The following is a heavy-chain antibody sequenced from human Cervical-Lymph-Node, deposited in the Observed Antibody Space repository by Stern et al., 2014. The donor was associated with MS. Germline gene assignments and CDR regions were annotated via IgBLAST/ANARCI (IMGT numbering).Heavy chain of an antibody. D-gene: IGHD5-18*01. J-gene: IGHJ4*02. V-gene: IGHV4-61*02. CDR3: ASGYRIFDY. Sequence: VQLVESGPGLVKPSQTLSLTCTVSGGSISSGSDYWSWIRQPVGKGLEWIGRIPPRGSAFYTPSLKSRVTISKDTSLYQFSLELNSATAADTAIYYCASGYRIFDYWGQGILVTVSS. CDR2: IPPRGSA. CDR1: GGSISSGSDY.